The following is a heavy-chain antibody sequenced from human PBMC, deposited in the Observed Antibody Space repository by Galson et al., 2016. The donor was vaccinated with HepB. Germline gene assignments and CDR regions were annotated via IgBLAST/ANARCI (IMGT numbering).Heavy chain of an antibody. CDR2: IIPILDIT. CDR3: ASDRRGIAARSGTFDS. CDR1: GGTFSRYA. J-gene: IGHJ4*02. Sequence: SVKVSCKASGGTFSRYAISWVRQAPGQGLEWMGRIIPILDITNYAQKFQGRVTIPADKSTSTAHMELSSLRSEDTAFYYCASDRRGIAARSGTFDSWGQGTLVSVST. D-gene: IGHD6-6*01. V-gene: IGHV1-69*04.